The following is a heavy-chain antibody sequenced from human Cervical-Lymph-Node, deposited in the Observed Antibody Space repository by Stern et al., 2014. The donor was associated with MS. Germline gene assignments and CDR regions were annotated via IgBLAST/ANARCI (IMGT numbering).Heavy chain of an antibody. Sequence: EVQLVESGGGLVQPGGSLRLSCAASGFTFSDRYMDWVRQAPGKGLEWVGRIRNKALSYTTYYAASVKGRFTISRDDSKNSLYLQMSGLKTEDTAVYYCARTGSYLPADYWGQGTLVTVSS. D-gene: IGHD3-10*01. V-gene: IGHV3-72*01. CDR1: GFTFSDRY. CDR2: IRNKALSYTT. CDR3: ARTGSYLPADY. J-gene: IGHJ4*02.